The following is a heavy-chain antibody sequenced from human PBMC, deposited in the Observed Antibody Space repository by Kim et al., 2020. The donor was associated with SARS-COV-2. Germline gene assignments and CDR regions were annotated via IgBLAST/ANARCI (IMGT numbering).Heavy chain of an antibody. CDR2: IYYSGST. D-gene: IGHD3-10*01. CDR3: ARDVHPPTLWFGESPRVGFDY. Sequence: SETLSLTCTVSGGSISSSSYYWGWIRQPPGKGLEWIGSIYYSGSTYYNPSLKSRVTISVDTSKNQFSLKLSSVTAADTAVYYCARDVHPPTLWFGESPRVGFDYWGQGTLVTVSS. V-gene: IGHV4-39*07. J-gene: IGHJ4*02. CDR1: GGSISSSSYY.